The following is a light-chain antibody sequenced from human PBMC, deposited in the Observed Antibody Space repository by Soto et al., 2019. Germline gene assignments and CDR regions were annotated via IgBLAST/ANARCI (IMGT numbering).Light chain of an antibody. J-gene: IGKJ4*01. Sequence: DIVMTQSPDSLAVSLGEGATIDCKSSQSVLYSSNNKNYLAWYQQEPGQPPKLLIYWASTRESGVPDRFSGSGSGTDFTLTISSLQAEDVAVYYCQQYYSTPLTFGGGTKVDI. CDR3: QQYYSTPLT. V-gene: IGKV4-1*01. CDR1: QSVLYSSNNKNY. CDR2: WAS.